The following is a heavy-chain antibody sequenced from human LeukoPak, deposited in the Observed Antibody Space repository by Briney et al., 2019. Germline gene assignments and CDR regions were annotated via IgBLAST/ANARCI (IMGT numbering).Heavy chain of an antibody. Sequence: PRRCLRLSCAASGVSFDDSAMRWVRQALGKGLEWVSGISWDSGSIGYADSVKGRFTISRDNAKTSLYLQMNSLRAEDTALYYCAKGYYYGSGSFDYWGQGTLVTVSS. J-gene: IGHJ4*02. CDR3: AKGYYYGSGSFDY. CDR2: ISWDSGSI. V-gene: IGHV3-9*01. D-gene: IGHD3-10*01. CDR1: GVSFDDSA.